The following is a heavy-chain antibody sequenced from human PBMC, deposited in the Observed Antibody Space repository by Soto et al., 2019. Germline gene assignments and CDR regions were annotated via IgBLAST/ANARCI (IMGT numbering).Heavy chain of an antibody. D-gene: IGHD6-19*01. J-gene: IGHJ6*02. Sequence: SETLSLTCAVSGGSISSSNWWSWVRQPPGKGLEWIGEIYHSGSTNYNPSLKSRVTISVDKSKNQLSLKLSSVTAADTAVYYCARENSSGWYSAPDYGMDVWGQGTTVTVSS. CDR2: IYHSGST. CDR1: GGSISSSNW. V-gene: IGHV4-4*02. CDR3: ARENSSGWYSAPDYGMDV.